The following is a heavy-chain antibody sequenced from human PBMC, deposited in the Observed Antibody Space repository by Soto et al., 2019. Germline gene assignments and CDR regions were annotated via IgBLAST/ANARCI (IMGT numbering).Heavy chain of an antibody. J-gene: IGHJ6*02. CDR3: ARDKDRQQLGGNYYYGIDV. CDR2: IIPIFSTP. D-gene: IGHD2-15*01. V-gene: IGHV1-69*13. Sequence: ASVKVSCKSSGCTFGNSAISWVRQAPGQGLEWMGGIIPIFSTPDYAQKFQGRVTITADESTTTAYMELTSLKSEDTAVYYCARDKDRQQLGGNYYYGIDVWGQGTTVTVSS. CDR1: GCTFGNSA.